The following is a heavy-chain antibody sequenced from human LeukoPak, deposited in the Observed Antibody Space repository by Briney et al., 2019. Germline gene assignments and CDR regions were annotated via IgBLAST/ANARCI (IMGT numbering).Heavy chain of an antibody. V-gene: IGHV3-74*01. CDR1: GFTFSTYW. Sequence: GGSLRLSCAASGFTFSTYWMHWVRQAPGKGLVWVSRINPDGTTTSYADSVKGRFTISRDNAKDTVYLQMNSLRAEDTAVYYCARVSNGWYSFDYWGQGTLVTVSS. J-gene: IGHJ4*02. CDR2: INPDGTTT. CDR3: ARVSNGWYSFDY. D-gene: IGHD6-19*01.